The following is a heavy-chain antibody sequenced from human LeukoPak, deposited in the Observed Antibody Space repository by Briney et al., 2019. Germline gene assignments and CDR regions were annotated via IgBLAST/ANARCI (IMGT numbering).Heavy chain of an antibody. Sequence: GGSLRLSCAASGLIFSNCWMTWVRQAPGKGLEWVGRIKSEVDGATRDYAAPVRGRFTLSRDDSRNTLYLQMNSLKTEDTAFYYCTTDIPFTSGGAIAYWGQGTLVAVSS. D-gene: IGHD3-16*02. CDR1: GLIFSNCW. CDR2: IKSEVDGATR. CDR3: TTDIPFTSGGAIAY. V-gene: IGHV3-15*01. J-gene: IGHJ4*02.